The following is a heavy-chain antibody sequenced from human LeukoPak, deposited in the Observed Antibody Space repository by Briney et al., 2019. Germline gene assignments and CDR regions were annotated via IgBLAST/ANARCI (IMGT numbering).Heavy chain of an antibody. D-gene: IGHD1-26*01. CDR1: GFTFSSHA. J-gene: IGHJ4*02. V-gene: IGHV3-30-3*01. Sequence: GGSLRLSCAASGFTFSSHAMVWVRQAPGKGLEWVSFISHDGSESFHTESVKGRFTISRDNFKNTVDLQVSGLKEEDTAVDYCARDWGQRGVGATLANWGQGSLVIVSS. CDR2: ISHDGSES. CDR3: ARDWGQRGVGATLAN.